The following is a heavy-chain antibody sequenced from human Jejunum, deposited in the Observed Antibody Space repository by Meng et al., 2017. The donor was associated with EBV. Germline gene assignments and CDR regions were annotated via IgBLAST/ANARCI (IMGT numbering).Heavy chain of an antibody. D-gene: IGHD2-2*01. CDR2: IFYSGTI. CDR1: SASISRSSYY. V-gene: IGHV4-39*07. J-gene: IGHJ4*02. Sequence: QLSDAGPGLRKPSEPLSPTGTVSSASISRSSYYWGWIRQPPGKGLGWIGSIFYSGTIYYNPSLKSRVTVSADTSKNQFSLRLSSVTAADTAVYYCARDFIGVPGNFDYWSQGTLVTVSS. CDR3: ARDFIGVPGNFDY.